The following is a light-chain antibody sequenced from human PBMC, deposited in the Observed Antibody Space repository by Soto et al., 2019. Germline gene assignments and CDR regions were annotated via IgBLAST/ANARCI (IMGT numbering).Light chain of an antibody. V-gene: IGKV1-6*01. CDR1: QVIRND. CDR2: AAS. Sequence: AIHMTQSPSSLSGSVGDRVTITCRASQVIRNDLGWYQQKPGKAPKLLIYAASSLQSGVPSRFSGSGSGTDFTLTISSLQPEDFATYYCLQDYNYPRTFGQGTKVDIK. J-gene: IGKJ1*01. CDR3: LQDYNYPRT.